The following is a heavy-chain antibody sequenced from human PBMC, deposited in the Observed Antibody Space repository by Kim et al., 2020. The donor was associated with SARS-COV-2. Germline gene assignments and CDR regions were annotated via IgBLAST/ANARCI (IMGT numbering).Heavy chain of an antibody. V-gene: IGHV1-2*02. J-gene: IGHJ4*02. CDR1: GYTFTGYY. Sequence: ASVKVSCKASGYTFTGYYMHWVRQAPGQGLEWMGWINPNSGGTNYVQKFQGRVTMTRDTSISTAYMELSRLRSDDTAVYYCARGILGYCSSTSCYTSGEIDYWGQETLVTVSS. CDR2: INPNSGGT. CDR3: ARGILGYCSSTSCYTSGEIDY. D-gene: IGHD2-2*02.